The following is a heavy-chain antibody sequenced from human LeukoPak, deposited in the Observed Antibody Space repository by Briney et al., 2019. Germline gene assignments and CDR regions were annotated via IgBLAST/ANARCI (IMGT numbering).Heavy chain of an antibody. Sequence: ASVKVSCKASGYTFTSYDINWVRQATGQGLEWVGRMNPNSGNTGYPQKFQGKVTMTRNTSISTAYMELSSLRSEDTAVYYCARDVYDSSAYAFDIWGQGTMVTVSS. D-gene: IGHD3-22*01. CDR3: ARDVYDSSAYAFDI. J-gene: IGHJ3*02. CDR1: GYTFTSYD. V-gene: IGHV1-8*01. CDR2: MNPNSGNT.